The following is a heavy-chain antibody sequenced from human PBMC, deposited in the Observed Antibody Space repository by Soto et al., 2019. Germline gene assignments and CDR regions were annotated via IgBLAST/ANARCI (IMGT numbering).Heavy chain of an antibody. V-gene: IGHV1-69*13. CDR3: ANSSRESRCFGSSLVGYKP. CDR1: GATFSSYA. Sequence: SVKVSWKAPGATFSSYAISWVRHAPGQGIEWMGGIIPILGTANYAQKFPGRVTITADESTSTAYMERSSLRSEDTAVYYCANSSRESRCFGSSLVGYKPLRQVTLVTFSS. J-gene: IGHJ5*02. CDR2: IIPILGTA. D-gene: IGHD3-9*01.